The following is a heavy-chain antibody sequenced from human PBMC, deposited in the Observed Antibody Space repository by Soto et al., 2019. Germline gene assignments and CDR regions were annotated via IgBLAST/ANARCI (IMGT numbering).Heavy chain of an antibody. D-gene: IGHD3-10*01. Sequence: SETLSLTCAVYGGSFSGYYWSWIRQPPGKGLEWIGEINHSGSTNYNPSLKSRVTISVDTSKNQFSLKLSSVTAADTAVYYCARGGKKVRGVKFPSYYYYYMDVWGKGTTVTVSS. CDR2: INHSGST. CDR3: ARGGKKVRGVKFPSYYYYYMDV. CDR1: GGSFSGYY. V-gene: IGHV4-34*01. J-gene: IGHJ6*03.